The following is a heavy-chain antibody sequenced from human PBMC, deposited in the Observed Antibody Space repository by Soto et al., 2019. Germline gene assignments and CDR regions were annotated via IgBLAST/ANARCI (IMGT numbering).Heavy chain of an antibody. D-gene: IGHD4-17*01. CDR3: AKGMTTVTTSYYYYGMDV. CDR2: ISYDGSNK. J-gene: IGHJ6*02. Sequence: QVQLVESGGGVVQPGRSLRLSCAASGFTFSSYGMHWVRQAPGKGLEWVAVISYDGSNKYYADSVKGRFTISRDNSKNTLYLQMNSLRAEDTAVYYCAKGMTTVTTSYYYYGMDVWGQVTTVTVSS. CDR1: GFTFSSYG. V-gene: IGHV3-30*18.